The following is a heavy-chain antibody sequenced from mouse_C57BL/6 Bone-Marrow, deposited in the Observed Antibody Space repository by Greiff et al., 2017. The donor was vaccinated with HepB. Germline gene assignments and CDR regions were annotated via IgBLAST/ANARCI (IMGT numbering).Heavy chain of an antibody. J-gene: IGHJ3*01. D-gene: IGHD2-3*01. Sequence: VQLVESGAELVRPGASVTLSCKASGYTFTDYEMHWVKQTPVHGLEWIGAIDPETGGTAYNQKFKGKAILTADKSSSTAYMELRSLTSEDSAVYYCTRSDDGYYMYWFAYWGQGTLVTVSA. V-gene: IGHV1-15*01. CDR3: TRSDDGYYMYWFAY. CDR2: IDPETGGT. CDR1: GYTFTDYE.